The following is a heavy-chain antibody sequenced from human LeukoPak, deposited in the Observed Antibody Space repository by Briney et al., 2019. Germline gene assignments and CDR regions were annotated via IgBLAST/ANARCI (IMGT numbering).Heavy chain of an antibody. J-gene: IGHJ4*02. CDR2: IYPGDSDT. Sequence: RGESLKISCKGSGYSFTSYWIGWVRQMPGKGLEWKGIIYPGDSDTRYSPSFQGQVTISADKSISTAYLQWSSLKASDTAMYYCARRARFHYDILTGYYRGSYVDYWGQGTLVTVSS. CDR1: GYSFTSYW. V-gene: IGHV5-51*01. CDR3: ARRARFHYDILTGYYRGSYVDY. D-gene: IGHD3-9*01.